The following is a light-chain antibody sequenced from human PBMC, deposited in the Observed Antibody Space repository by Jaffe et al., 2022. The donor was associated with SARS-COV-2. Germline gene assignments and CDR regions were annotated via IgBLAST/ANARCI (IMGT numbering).Light chain of an antibody. J-gene: IGKJ1*01. Sequence: ETVMTQSPAILSVSPGESATLSCRASQGVSTNLAWYQQKPGQAPRLLIYGASTRASGVPARFRGSGSETEFTLTISNLQSEDFAFYYCQQYTNWPLMFGQGTKVEMK. V-gene: IGKV3-15*01. CDR3: QQYTNWPLM. CDR1: QGVSTN. CDR2: GAS.